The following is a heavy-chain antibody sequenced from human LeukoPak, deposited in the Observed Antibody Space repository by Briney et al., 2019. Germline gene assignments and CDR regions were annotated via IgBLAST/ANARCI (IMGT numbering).Heavy chain of an antibody. CDR1: GFTFNSYA. J-gene: IGHJ5*02. Sequence: GRSLRLSCAASGFTFNSYAMHWVRQAPGKGLEWVAVISYDGSNKYYADSVKGRFIISRDNSKNTLYLQMNSLRAEDTAVYYCARGGDIVVVPAAIGWFDPWGQGTLVTVSS. CDR2: ISYDGSNK. D-gene: IGHD2-2*01. V-gene: IGHV3-30-3*01. CDR3: ARGGDIVVVPAAIGWFDP.